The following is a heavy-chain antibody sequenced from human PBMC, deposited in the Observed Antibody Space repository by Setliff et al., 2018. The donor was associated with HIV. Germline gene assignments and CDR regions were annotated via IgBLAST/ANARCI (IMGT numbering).Heavy chain of an antibody. CDR3: ARGTWMQARWWFDS. D-gene: IGHD5-18*01. V-gene: IGHV1-69*13. J-gene: IGHJ5*01. CDR2: IIPILGTT. Sequence: GASVKVSCKAPGGTFSGYAFSWVRQAPGQGLEWMGGIIPILGTTNYAQKIQGRVKFSADESTGTAYMDLTRLRVDDTAIYYCARGTWMQARWWFDSWGQGTQVTVSS. CDR1: GGTFSGYA.